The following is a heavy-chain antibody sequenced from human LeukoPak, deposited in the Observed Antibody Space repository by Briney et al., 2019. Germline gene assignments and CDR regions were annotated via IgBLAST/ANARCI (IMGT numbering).Heavy chain of an antibody. Sequence: SETLSLTCTVSGGSISSGGYYWSWIRQHPGKGLEWIGYIYYSGSTYYNPSLKSRVTISVDTSKNQFSLKLSSVTAADTAVYYCARVPHSSTSLDYWGQGTLVTVSS. V-gene: IGHV4-31*03. CDR2: IYYSGST. D-gene: IGHD2-2*01. CDR3: ARVPHSSTSLDY. J-gene: IGHJ4*02. CDR1: GGSISSGGYY.